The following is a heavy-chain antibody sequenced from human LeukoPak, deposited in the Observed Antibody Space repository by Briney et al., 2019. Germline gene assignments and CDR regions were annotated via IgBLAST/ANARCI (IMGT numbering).Heavy chain of an antibody. CDR3: TVFWCGNYQYFDV. CDR2: VGSRLNGYAT. J-gene: IGHJ6*04. V-gene: IGHV3-73*01. D-gene: IGHD3-3*01. Sequence: GGSLRLSCAASDFPFSASAMHWVRQASGKGLEWVGRVGSRLNGYATAYAASVKGRFTISRDDSKNTAYLQMNSLKTEDTAVYYCTVFWCGNYQYFDVWGKGTTVTVSS. CDR1: DFPFSASA.